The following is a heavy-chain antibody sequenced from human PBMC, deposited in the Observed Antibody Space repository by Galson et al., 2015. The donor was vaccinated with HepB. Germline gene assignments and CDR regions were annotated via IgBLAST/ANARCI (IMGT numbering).Heavy chain of an antibody. CDR1: GFKFYNYA. CDR2: ISSNGDDT. Sequence: SLRLSCAASGFKFYNYAMHWLRQVPGKRLEYVSAISSNGDDTWYADSVKGRFTISRDNSKNTLYVQMSTLRPEDTAVYYCSSDAFDVWGQGTMVIVSS. V-gene: IGHV3-64*05. CDR3: SSDAFDV. J-gene: IGHJ3*01.